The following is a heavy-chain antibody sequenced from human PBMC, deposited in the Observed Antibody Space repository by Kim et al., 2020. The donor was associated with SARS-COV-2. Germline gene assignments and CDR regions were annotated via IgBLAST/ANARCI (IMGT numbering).Heavy chain of an antibody. J-gene: IGHJ5*02. V-gene: IGHV4-31*02. Sequence: KSRVTISVDTSKNRFSLKLSSVTAADTAVYYCARVICSSTSCYVHWFDPWGQGTLVTVSS. D-gene: IGHD2-2*01. CDR3: ARVICSSTSCYVHWFDP.